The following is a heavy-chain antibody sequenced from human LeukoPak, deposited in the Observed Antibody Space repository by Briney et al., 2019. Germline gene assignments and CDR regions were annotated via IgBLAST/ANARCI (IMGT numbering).Heavy chain of an antibody. CDR2: IIPIFGTA. V-gene: IGHV1-69*13. D-gene: IGHD3-16*02. CDR1: GGTFSSYA. J-gene: IGHJ5*02. CDR3: ARDQEPDPLSYYDYVWGSYRYGSWFDP. Sequence: GASVKVSCTASGGTFSSYAISWVRQAPGQGLEWMGGIIPIFGTANYAQKFQGRVTITADESTSTAYMELSSLRSEDTAVYYCARDQEPDPLSYYDYVWGSYRYGSWFDPWGQGTLVTVSS.